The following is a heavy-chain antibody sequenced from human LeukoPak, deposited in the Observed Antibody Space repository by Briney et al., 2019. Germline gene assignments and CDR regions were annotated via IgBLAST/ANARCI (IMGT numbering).Heavy chain of an antibody. CDR1: GFTFSRHG. J-gene: IGHJ6*03. D-gene: IGHD2-2*01. CDR2: IRYDGRDK. CDR3: AXXSFYCSNXXPQYYYXMXV. V-gene: IGHV3-30*02. Sequence: GGSLRLSCAASGFTFSRHGMHWVRQAPGKGREGGAFIRYDGRDKYYADSLKGRFTISRDNSENKLNLQMNTLRPEDTAVYYXAXXSFYCSNXXPQYYYXMXVWGKXTTVTVSS.